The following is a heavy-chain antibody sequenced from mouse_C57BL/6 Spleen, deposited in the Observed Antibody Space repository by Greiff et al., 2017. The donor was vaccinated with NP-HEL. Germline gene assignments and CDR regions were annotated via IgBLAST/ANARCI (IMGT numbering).Heavy chain of an antibody. CDR2: IDPSDSYT. CDR3: ARMARDAMDY. D-gene: IGHD1-2*01. V-gene: IGHV1-69*01. J-gene: IGHJ4*01. CDR1: GYTFTSYW. Sequence: QVQLQQPGAELVMPGASVKLSCKASGYTFTSYWLPWVKHRPGQGLTWIGEIDPSDSYTNYNQKFTGTSTLTVDKSASTAYMQLSSLTSEDSAVYYCARMARDAMDYWGQGTSVTVSS.